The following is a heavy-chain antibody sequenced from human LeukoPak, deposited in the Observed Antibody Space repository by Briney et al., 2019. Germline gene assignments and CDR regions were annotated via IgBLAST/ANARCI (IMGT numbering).Heavy chain of an antibody. CDR1: GGSISSYY. Sequence: SETLSLTCTVSGGSISSYYWSWIRQPPGKGLEWIGYIYYSGSTNYNPSLKSRGTISVDTSKNQFSLKLSSVTAADTAVYYCASNYYDSSGSDAFDIWGQGTMVTVSS. CDR3: ASNYYDSSGSDAFDI. V-gene: IGHV4-59*01. CDR2: IYYSGST. D-gene: IGHD3-22*01. J-gene: IGHJ3*02.